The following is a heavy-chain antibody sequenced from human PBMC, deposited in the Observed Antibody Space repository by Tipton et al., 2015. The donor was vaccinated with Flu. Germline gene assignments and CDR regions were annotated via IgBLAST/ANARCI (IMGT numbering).Heavy chain of an antibody. CDR3: ARDVITVAGTRFDP. CDR2: LYTSGST. D-gene: IGHD6-19*01. Sequence: LGLSCTVSGDSINNYDWSWVRQSPGKALECIGYLYTSGSTDYNPSLKGRVTISVNTSKNQFFLKLNSLTPADTGVYYCARDVITVAGTRFDPWGQGTRVTVSS. J-gene: IGHJ5*02. CDR1: GDSINNYD. V-gene: IGHV4-59*01.